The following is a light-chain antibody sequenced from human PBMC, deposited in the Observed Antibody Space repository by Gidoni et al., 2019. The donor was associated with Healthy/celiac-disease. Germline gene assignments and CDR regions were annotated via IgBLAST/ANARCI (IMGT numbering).Light chain of an antibody. CDR1: QSVSSN. J-gene: IGKJ4*01. Sequence: EIVMTPSPATLSVSAAERATLACRASQSVSSNLAWYQQKPGQAARLLIYGASTRATGIPARFSGSGSGREFTPTSSSLQSEDFVVYYCQQYNYCHPLTFGGGTKVEIK. CDR3: QQYNYCHPLT. CDR2: GAS. V-gene: IGKV3-15*01.